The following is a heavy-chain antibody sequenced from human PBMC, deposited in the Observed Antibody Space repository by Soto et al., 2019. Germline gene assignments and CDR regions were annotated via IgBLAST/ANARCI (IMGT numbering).Heavy chain of an antibody. V-gene: IGHV3-15*01. CDR3: TTLGVPTAPIDY. Sequence: EVQLVESGGGLVKPGGSLRLSCAASGFTFSNAWMSWVRQAPGKGLEWVGRIKSKTDGGTTDYAAPVKGRFTISGDDSKNTLYLQMNSLKTEDTAVYYCTTLGVPTAPIDYWGQGTLVTVSS. J-gene: IGHJ4*02. CDR2: IKSKTDGGTT. CDR1: GFTFSNAW.